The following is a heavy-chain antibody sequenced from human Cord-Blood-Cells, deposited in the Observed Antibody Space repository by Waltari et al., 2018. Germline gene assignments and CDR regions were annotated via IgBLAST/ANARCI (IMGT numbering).Heavy chain of an antibody. CDR3: ARDASYDILTGYYDY. D-gene: IGHD3-9*01. CDR1: GGSISSHY. Sequence: QVQLQESGPGLVKPSETLSLTCTVSGGSISSHYWSWIRQPPGKGLEWIGYIYYSGSTNCNPSLKSRVTISVDTSKNQFSLKLSSVTAVDTAVYYCARDASYDILTGYYDYWGQGTLVTVSS. J-gene: IGHJ4*02. CDR2: IYYSGST. V-gene: IGHV4-59*11.